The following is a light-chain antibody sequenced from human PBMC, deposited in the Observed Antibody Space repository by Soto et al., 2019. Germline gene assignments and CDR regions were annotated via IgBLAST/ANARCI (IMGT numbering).Light chain of an antibody. J-gene: IGKJ1*01. V-gene: IGKV1-5*01. CDR1: QSISSW. CDR2: DAS. Sequence: DIQMTQSPSTLSASVGDRVIITCRASQSISSWLAWYQQKPGKAPNPLNDDASRLESGAPSRFSGSGHGTEFPLTSSSLQPDDFSTYYCQQYNSYSWTFGQGTKGEIQ. CDR3: QQYNSYSWT.